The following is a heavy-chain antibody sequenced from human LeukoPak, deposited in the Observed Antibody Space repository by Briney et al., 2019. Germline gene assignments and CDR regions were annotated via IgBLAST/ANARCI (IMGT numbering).Heavy chain of an antibody. J-gene: IGHJ5*02. CDR2: ISAYNGNT. CDR1: GYTFTSYG. Sequence: ASVKVSCKASGYTFTSYGISWVRQAPGQGLEWMGWISAYNGNTNYAQKLQGRVTMTTDTSTSTAYMELRSLRSDDTAVYYCARAPYYDSSVNWFGPWGQGTLVTVSS. V-gene: IGHV1-18*01. CDR3: ARAPYYDSSVNWFGP. D-gene: IGHD3-22*01.